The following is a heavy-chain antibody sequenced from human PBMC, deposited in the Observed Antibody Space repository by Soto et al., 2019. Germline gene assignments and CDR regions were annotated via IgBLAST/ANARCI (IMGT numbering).Heavy chain of an antibody. V-gene: IGHV1-2*02. CDR1: GYTFTGHY. Sequence: QVHLVQSGAEVKKPWASVKVSCKASGYTFTGHYMHWVRQAPGQGLEWMGWINPNSGGTNYAQKFEGRVTMTRVTSISTAYMELSRLRSDDTAVYYCSKGGSSSPYYNGMDVWGQGTTVTVSS. CDR3: SKGGSSSPYYNGMDV. CDR2: INPNSGGT. J-gene: IGHJ6*02. D-gene: IGHD2-2*01.